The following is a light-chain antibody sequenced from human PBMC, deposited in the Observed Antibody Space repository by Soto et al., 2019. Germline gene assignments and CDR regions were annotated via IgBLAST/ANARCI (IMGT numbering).Light chain of an antibody. CDR1: QSVTNSY. CDR3: QQYGSSPLWT. CDR2: GAS. Sequence: EIVLAQSPGTLSLSPGERATLSCRASQSVTNSYLAWYQQKPGQAPRLLIYGASSRATGIPDRFSGSGSGTDFTLTISRLEPEDFAVYYCQQYGSSPLWTFGQGTKVDI. J-gene: IGKJ1*01. V-gene: IGKV3-20*01.